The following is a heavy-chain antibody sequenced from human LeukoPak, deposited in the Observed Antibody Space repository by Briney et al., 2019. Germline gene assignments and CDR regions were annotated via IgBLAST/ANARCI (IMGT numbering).Heavy chain of an antibody. CDR3: ARMPLEMATREYYFDY. J-gene: IGHJ4*02. CDR1: GYTFTGYY. Sequence: ASVKVSCKASGYTFTGYYMHWVRQAPGQGLEWMGWINPNSGGTNYAQKFQGRVTMTRDTSISTAYMELSRLRSEDTAVYYCARMPLEMATREYYFDYWGQGTLVTVSS. V-gene: IGHV1-2*02. CDR2: INPNSGGT. D-gene: IGHD5-24*01.